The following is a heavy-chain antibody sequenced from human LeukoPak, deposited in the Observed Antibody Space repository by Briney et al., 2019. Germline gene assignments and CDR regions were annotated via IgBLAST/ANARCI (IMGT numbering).Heavy chain of an antibody. CDR1: GFTFSTYW. Sequence: GGSLRLSCAVSGFTFSTYWMSWVRQAPGKGLEWVANIKTDGSEKYYVDSVKGRFTISRDNAKNSLYLQMNSLRAEDTAVYYCARDWNGSGSPNDFWGQGTLVTVSS. CDR3: ARDWNGSGSPNDF. D-gene: IGHD3-10*01. J-gene: IGHJ4*02. CDR2: IKTDGSEK. V-gene: IGHV3-7*01.